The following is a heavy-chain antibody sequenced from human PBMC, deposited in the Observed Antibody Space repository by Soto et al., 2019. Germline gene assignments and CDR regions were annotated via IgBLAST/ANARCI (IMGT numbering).Heavy chain of an antibody. Sequence: PGGSLRLSCAASDFTVSDNYMAWVRQAPGKGLEWVSIIYSGDVTYSSDSVKGRFTISRHNSKNTLYLQMNSMRAEDTAVYYCARFFDNSYFDYWGQGALVTVSS. CDR1: DFTVSDNY. D-gene: IGHD1-1*01. J-gene: IGHJ4*02. CDR3: ARFFDNSYFDY. CDR2: IYSGDVT. V-gene: IGHV3-53*04.